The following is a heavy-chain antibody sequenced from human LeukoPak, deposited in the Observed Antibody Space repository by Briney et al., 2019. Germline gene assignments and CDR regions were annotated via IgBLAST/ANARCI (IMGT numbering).Heavy chain of an antibody. CDR1: GGTFSSYA. J-gene: IGHJ5*02. CDR3: ARAPGYSYGPPGNWFDP. CDR2: IIPILGIA. D-gene: IGHD5-18*01. V-gene: IGHV1-69*04. Sequence: GASVKVSCKASGGTFSSYAISWVRQAPGQGLEWMGRIIPILGIANYAQKFQGRVTITADKSTSTAYMELSSLRSEDTAVYYCARAPGYSYGPPGNWFDPGGQEPLVTVSS.